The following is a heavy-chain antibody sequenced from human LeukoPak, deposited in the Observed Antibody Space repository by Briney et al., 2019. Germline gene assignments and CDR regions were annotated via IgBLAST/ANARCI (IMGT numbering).Heavy chain of an antibody. CDR2: ISGSGGST. V-gene: IGHV3-23*01. D-gene: IGHD3-3*01. CDR1: GFTFSSYA. Sequence: PGGSLRLSCAASGFTFSSYAMSWVRQAPGKGLEWVSAISGSGGSTYYADSVKGRFTISRDNSKNTLYLQMNSLRAEDTAVYYCAKEPPQRVEWLLWFDYWGQGTLVTVSS. J-gene: IGHJ4*02. CDR3: AKEPPQRVEWLLWFDY.